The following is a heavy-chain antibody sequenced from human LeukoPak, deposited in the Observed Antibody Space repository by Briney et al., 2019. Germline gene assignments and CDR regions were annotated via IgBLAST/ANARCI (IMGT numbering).Heavy chain of an antibody. CDR2: TRNKAKSYTT. CDR1: GFTFSDQY. Sequence: AGSLRLSCAASGFTFSDQYMDWVRQAPGRGLEWVARTRNKAKSYTTEYAASVKGRFTISRDVSKNSLYLQMNSLKTEDTAVYYCTRSSDSSGYRAFDIWGQRTMVTVSS. V-gene: IGHV3-72*01. D-gene: IGHD3-22*01. CDR3: TRSSDSSGYRAFDI. J-gene: IGHJ3*02.